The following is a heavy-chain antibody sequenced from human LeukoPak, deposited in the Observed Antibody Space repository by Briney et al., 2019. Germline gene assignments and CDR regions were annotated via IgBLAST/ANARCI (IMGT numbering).Heavy chain of an antibody. Sequence: GGSLRLSCAASGFTFSSYAMSWVRQAPGKGLEWVSAISGSGGSTYYADSVKGRFTISRDNSKNTLYLQMNSLRAEDTALYYCATNIVGATFDYWGQGTLVTVSS. CDR1: GFTFSSYA. V-gene: IGHV3-23*01. CDR3: ATNIVGATFDY. J-gene: IGHJ4*02. D-gene: IGHD1-26*01. CDR2: ISGSGGST.